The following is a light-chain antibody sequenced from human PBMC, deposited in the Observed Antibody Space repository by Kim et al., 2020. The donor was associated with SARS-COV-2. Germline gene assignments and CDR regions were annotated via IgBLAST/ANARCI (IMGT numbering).Light chain of an antibody. CDR2: KAS. Sequence: SASVADRVTITCRASQTISIWLAWYQQKPGKAPELLIYKASTLQSGVPSRFSGSGSGTEFTLTINSLQPDDFATYYCQQYNTYRTFGQGTKVDIK. CDR1: QTISIW. V-gene: IGKV1-5*03. J-gene: IGKJ1*01. CDR3: QQYNTYRT.